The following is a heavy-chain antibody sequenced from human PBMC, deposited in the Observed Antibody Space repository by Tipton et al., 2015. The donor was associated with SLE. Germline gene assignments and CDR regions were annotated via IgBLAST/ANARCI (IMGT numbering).Heavy chain of an antibody. Sequence: GSLRLSCAASGFTVSSNYMSWVRQAPGKGLEWVSVFYSGGSTYYADSVRGRFTISRDNAKNSLYLQMNSLRAEDTAVYYCARGSQGGIVVGYWYFDLWGRGTLVTVSS. CDR1: GFTVSSNY. CDR3: ARGSQGGIVVGYWYFDL. V-gene: IGHV3-53*01. CDR2: FYSGGST. D-gene: IGHD2-15*01. J-gene: IGHJ2*01.